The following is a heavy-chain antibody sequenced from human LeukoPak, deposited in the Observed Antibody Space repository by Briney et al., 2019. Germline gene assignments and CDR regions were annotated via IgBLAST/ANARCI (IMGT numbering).Heavy chain of an antibody. CDR3: ARRTYVSNYYYMDV. CDR2: IYPGDSDT. J-gene: IGHJ6*03. V-gene: IGHV5-51*01. Sequence: GESLKISCKGSGYSFTSYWNGWVRQMPGKGLEWVGIIYPGDSDTRYSPSFQGQVTISADKSISTAYLQLSSLKASDTAMYYCARRTYVSNYYYMDVWGKGTTVTVSS. D-gene: IGHD1-14*01. CDR1: GYSFTSYW.